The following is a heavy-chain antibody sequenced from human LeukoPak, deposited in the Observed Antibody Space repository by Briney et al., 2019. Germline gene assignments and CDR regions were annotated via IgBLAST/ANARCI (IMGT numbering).Heavy chain of an antibody. V-gene: IGHV3-74*01. Sequence: GGSLRLSCAASAFTFSRYWMHWVRQVPGKGLVWVSLINGDGSTTSYADFVKGRFTISRDNAKNRLSLQVISLRAEDTAVYYCATGNYYDSRGYYTFGYWGQGTLSPSPQ. CDR2: INGDGSTT. CDR1: AFTFSRYW. CDR3: ATGNYYDSRGYYTFGY. D-gene: IGHD3-22*01. J-gene: IGHJ4*02.